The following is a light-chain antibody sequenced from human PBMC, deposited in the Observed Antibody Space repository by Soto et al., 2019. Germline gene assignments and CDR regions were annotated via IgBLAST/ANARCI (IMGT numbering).Light chain of an antibody. CDR3: GTWDSSLSAVI. CDR2: DNN. Sequence: QSVLTQPPSVSAAPGQTVTISCSGGSSNIGNNYVSWYQQLPGTAPKLLIYDNNERPSGIPDRFSGSKSGTSATLGITGLQTGDEADYYCGTWDSSLSAVIFGGGTKVTVL. V-gene: IGLV1-51*01. CDR1: SSNIGNNY. J-gene: IGLJ2*01.